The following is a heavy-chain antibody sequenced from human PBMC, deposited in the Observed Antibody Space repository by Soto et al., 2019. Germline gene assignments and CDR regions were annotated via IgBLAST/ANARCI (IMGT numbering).Heavy chain of an antibody. D-gene: IGHD4-4*01. CDR3: ATAKRGTVSLLAD. J-gene: IGHJ1*01. CDR2: LNPYNGAT. V-gene: IGHV1-2*04. Sequence: QVHLVQSGAEVKNPGASVKVSCKASGYPFNDNHIHWVRQAPGRGLEWMGWLNPYNGATNYAPKFQGWVTLTRDTSITTSYMELNGLKSDDTAIYYYATAKRGTVSLLADWGQGTLVTVSS. CDR1: GYPFNDNH.